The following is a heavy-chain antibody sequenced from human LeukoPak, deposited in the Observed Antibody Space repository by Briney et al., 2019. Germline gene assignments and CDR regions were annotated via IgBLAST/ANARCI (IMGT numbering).Heavy chain of an antibody. CDR3: AKGSGFSYYFDY. CDR1: GFTFSSYW. Sequence: GGSLRLSCAASGFTFSSYWMSWVRQAPGKGLEWVANINKDGGEKYYVDSVKGRFTISRDNAKNSLYLQMNSLRADDTAVYYCAKGSGFSYYFDYWGQGTLVTVSS. D-gene: IGHD3-3*01. V-gene: IGHV3-7*03. CDR2: INKDGGEK. J-gene: IGHJ4*02.